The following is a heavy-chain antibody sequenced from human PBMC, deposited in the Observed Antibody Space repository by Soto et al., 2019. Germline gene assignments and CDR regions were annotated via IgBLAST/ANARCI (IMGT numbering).Heavy chain of an antibody. CDR2: IHPGDSDT. J-gene: IGHJ6*02. V-gene: IGHV5-51*01. CDR1: GYNFTNYW. Sequence: EVLLVQSGAEVKKPGESLKISCKGSGYNFTNYWIGWVRQMPGKGLEWMGIIHPGDSDTRYSPSFQGQVTISADKSISAAYLQWSSLKASDTAMYYCARQEGATVLFYYGMDVWGQGTTVTVSS. CDR3: ARQEGATVLFYYGMDV. D-gene: IGHD1-26*01.